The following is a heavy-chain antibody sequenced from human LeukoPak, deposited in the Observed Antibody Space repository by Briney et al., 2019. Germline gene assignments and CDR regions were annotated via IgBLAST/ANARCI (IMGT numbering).Heavy chain of an antibody. CDR1: GYTFTRYA. Sequence: ASVKVSCKASGYTFTRYAMNWVRQAPGQGLEWMGWINTNTGNPTYAQGFTGRFVFSLDTSVSTAYLQISSLEAEDTAVYYCARPYEPYYYYGLDVWGQGPTVTVSS. D-gene: IGHD5-12*01. V-gene: IGHV7-4-1*02. CDR2: INTNTGNP. CDR3: ARPYEPYYYYGLDV. J-gene: IGHJ6*02.